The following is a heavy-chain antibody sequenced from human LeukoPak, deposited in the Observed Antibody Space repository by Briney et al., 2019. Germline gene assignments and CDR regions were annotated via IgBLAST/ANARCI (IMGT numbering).Heavy chain of an antibody. Sequence: SQTLSLTCTVSGGSISSGGYCWSWHRQHPGKGLEGNGYIYYSGSSYYNPSLKSRVTISVDTSKNQFSLKLSSVTAADTAVYYCARDSQLPGFDYWGQGTLVTVSS. D-gene: IGHD1-1*01. CDR2: IYYSGSS. CDR1: GGSISSGGYC. CDR3: ARDSQLPGFDY. V-gene: IGHV4-31*03. J-gene: IGHJ4*02.